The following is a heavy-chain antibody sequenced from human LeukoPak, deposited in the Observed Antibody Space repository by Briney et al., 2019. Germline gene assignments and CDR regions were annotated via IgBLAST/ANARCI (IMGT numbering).Heavy chain of an antibody. CDR3: ARDTYCSSTSCYFYYYYMDV. V-gene: IGHV7-4-1*02. D-gene: IGHD2-2*01. CDR1: GYTFTSYA. J-gene: IGHJ6*03. CDR2: INTNTGNP. Sequence: GASVKVSCKASGYTFTSYAMNWVRQAPGQGLEWMGWINTNTGNPTYAQGFTGRFVFSLDTSVSTAYLQISSLKAEDTAVYYCARDTYCSSTSCYFYYYYMDVWGKGTTVTVSS.